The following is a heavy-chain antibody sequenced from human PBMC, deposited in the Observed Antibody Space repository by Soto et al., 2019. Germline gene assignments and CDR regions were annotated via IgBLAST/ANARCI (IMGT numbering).Heavy chain of an antibody. CDR1: GDSISSADYY. Sequence: SETLSLTCTVSGDSISSADYYWSWIRQTPGKGLEWIGHIFYSGTTYYNPSLKSRLTISVDTSKNQFSLKLSSVTAADTAVYYCAGGGSYYYDSSGYFSFDYWGQGTLVTVSS. J-gene: IGHJ4*02. CDR3: AGGGSYYYDSSGYFSFDY. D-gene: IGHD3-22*01. V-gene: IGHV4-30-4*02. CDR2: IFYSGTT.